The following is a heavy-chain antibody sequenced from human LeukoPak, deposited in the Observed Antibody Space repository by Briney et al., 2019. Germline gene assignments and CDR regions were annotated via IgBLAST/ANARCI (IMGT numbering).Heavy chain of an antibody. CDR3: AKGQLRMAAEFDY. Sequence: GGSLRLSCAASGFTFDDYAMHWVRQAPGRCLECVSGISLNSGSIGYAGSVKGRFTISRDNAKNSLYLQMNSLRAEDTALYYCAKGQLRMAAEFDYWGQGTLVTVSS. V-gene: IGHV3-9*01. CDR1: GFTFDDYA. CDR2: ISLNSGSI. D-gene: IGHD2-2*01. J-gene: IGHJ4*02.